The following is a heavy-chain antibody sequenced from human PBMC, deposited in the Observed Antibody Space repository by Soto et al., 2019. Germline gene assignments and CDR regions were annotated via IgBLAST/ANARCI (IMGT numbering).Heavy chain of an antibody. CDR1: GGPFSVYY. D-gene: IGHD2-2*01. V-gene: IGHV4-34*01. Sequence: SETLSLTGAVYGGPFSVYYWSWIRQPPGKGLEWIGEINHSGSTNYNPSLKSRVTISVDTSKNQFSLKLSSVTAADTAVYYCASLNVXVPAAPWSVHYYYGMDVWGQGTTVTVSS. J-gene: IGHJ6*02. CDR3: ASLNVXVPAAPWSVHYYYGMDV. CDR2: INHSGST.